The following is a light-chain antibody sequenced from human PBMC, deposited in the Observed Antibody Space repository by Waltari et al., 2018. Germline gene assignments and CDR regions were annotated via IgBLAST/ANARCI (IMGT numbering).Light chain of an antibody. V-gene: IGKV1-33*01. J-gene: IGKJ3*01. CDR3: QQYDNLPFT. Sequence: DIQMTQSPSSLSASVGDRVTNTCQARQDISNYLNWYQQKPVKAPKLLIYDASNLETGVPSRSSGSGSGTDFTFTISSLQPEDIATYYCQQYDNLPFTFGPGTKVDIK. CDR1: QDISNY. CDR2: DAS.